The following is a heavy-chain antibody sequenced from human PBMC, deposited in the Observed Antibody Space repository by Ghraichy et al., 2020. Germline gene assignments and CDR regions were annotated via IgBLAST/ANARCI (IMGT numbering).Heavy chain of an antibody. J-gene: IGHJ4*02. CDR1: GFTFTKNW. CDR2: INQDGSEK. CDR3: ADPPPGY. V-gene: IGHV3-7*01. Sequence: GGSLRLSCVASGFTFTKNWMTWVRQAPGKGLEWVANINQDGSEKNYVASVEGRFTISRDNAKNSVYLQMNSLRAEDTAVYYCADPPPGYWGQGILVTVSS.